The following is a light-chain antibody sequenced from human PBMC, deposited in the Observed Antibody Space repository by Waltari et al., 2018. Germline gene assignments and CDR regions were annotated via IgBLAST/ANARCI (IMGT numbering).Light chain of an antibody. CDR1: SGHSSNI. CDR2: VNSDGSH. Sequence: QLVVTQSPSASASLGASVKLTCTLSSGHSSNILAWLQQQPGKRPRYLMKVNSDGSHSRGDEIPDRFSGSSSGAERHLTISSLQAEDEADYYCQTGGHGTWVFGGGTKLTVL. V-gene: IGLV4-69*01. CDR3: QTGGHGTWV. J-gene: IGLJ3*02.